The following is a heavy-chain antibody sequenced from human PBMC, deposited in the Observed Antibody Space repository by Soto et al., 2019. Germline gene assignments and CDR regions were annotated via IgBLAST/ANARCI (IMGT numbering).Heavy chain of an antibody. CDR1: GFTFSSYG. J-gene: IGHJ6*02. D-gene: IGHD3-16*01. Sequence: GGSLRLSCAASGFTFSSYGMHWVRQAPDKGLEWVAVISYDGSNKYYADSVKGRFTISRDNSKNTLYLQMNSLRAEDTAVYYCAKAGGSYYYGMDLWGQGTTVTVSS. CDR3: AKAGGSYYYGMDL. CDR2: ISYDGSNK. V-gene: IGHV3-30*18.